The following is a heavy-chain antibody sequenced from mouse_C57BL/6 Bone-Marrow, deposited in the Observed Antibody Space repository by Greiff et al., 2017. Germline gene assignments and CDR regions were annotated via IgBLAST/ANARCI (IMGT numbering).Heavy chain of an antibody. CDR2: IWSGGST. J-gene: IGHJ3*01. D-gene: IGHD2-1*01. V-gene: IGHV2-2*01. CDR1: GFSLTSYG. CDR3: AGFYGNFFAY. Sequence: VKLVESGPGLVQPSQSLSITCTVSGFSLTSYGVHWVRQSPGKGLEWLGVIWSGGSTDYNAAFISRLSISKDNSKSQVFFKMNSLQADDTAIYYCAGFYGNFFAYWGQGTLVTVSA.